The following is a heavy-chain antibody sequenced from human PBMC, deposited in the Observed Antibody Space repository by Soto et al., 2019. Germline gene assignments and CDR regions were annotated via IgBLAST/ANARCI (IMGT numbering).Heavy chain of an antibody. Sequence: SVKVSCKASGGTFSSYAISWVRQAPGQGLEWMGGIIPIFGTANYAQKFQGRVTITADESTSTAYMELSSLRSEDTAVYYCARTEYYYGSGTFDYWGQGTLVTSPQ. CDR1: GGTFSSYA. J-gene: IGHJ4*02. CDR3: ARTEYYYGSGTFDY. D-gene: IGHD3-10*01. V-gene: IGHV1-69*13. CDR2: IIPIFGTA.